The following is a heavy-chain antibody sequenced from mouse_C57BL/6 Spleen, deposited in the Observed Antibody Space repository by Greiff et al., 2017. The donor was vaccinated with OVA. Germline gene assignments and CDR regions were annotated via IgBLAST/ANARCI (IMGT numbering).Heavy chain of an antibody. J-gene: IGHJ2*01. V-gene: IGHV5-17*01. CDR3: ARRRYGNYFDY. CDR1: GFTFSDYG. Sequence: DVQLVESGGGLVKPGGSLKLSCAASGFTFSDYGMHWVRQAPEKGLEWVAYISSGSSTIYYADTVKGRFTISRDNATNTLFLQMTSLRSEDTAMYYCARRRYGNYFDYWGQGTTLTVSS. CDR2: ISSGSSTI. D-gene: IGHD2-10*02.